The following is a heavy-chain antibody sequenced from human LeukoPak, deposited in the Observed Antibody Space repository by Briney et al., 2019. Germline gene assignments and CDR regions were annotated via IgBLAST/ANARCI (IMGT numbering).Heavy chain of an antibody. CDR2: ISGSGGST. CDR3: ARLISTSSSRFSDY. J-gene: IGHJ4*02. CDR1: GFTFSSYA. V-gene: IGHV3-23*01. D-gene: IGHD6-6*01. Sequence: GGSLRLSCAASGFTFSSYAMSGVRQAPGKGLEWVSAISGSGGSTYYADSAKGRFTISRDNSKNTLYLQMNSLRAEDTAVYYCARLISTSSSRFSDYWGQGTLVTVSS.